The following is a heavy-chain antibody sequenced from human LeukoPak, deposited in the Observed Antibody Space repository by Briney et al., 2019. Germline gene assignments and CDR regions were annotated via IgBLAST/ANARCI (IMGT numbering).Heavy chain of an antibody. CDR3: AKVAVVLNYFDY. J-gene: IGHJ4*02. V-gene: IGHV3-69-1*01. CDR2: ISSSSTI. D-gene: IGHD6-19*01. Sequence: PGGSLRLSCAASGFTFSDYYMNWVRQAPAKGLEWVSSISSSSTIYYADSVKGRFTISRDNAKNSLYLQMNSLRAEDTAVYYCAKVAVVLNYFDYWGQGTLVTVSS. CDR1: GFTFSDYY.